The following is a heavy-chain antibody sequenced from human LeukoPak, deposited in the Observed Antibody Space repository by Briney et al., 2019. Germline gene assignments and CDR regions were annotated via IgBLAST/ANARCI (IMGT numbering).Heavy chain of an antibody. Sequence: SETLSLTCAVSGGSISSGGYSWSWIRQPPGKGLEWIGYIYHSGSTYYNPSLKSRVTISVDRSKNQFSLKLSSVTAADTAVYYCARVAPAIPYYYGSIDYRGQGTLVTVSS. D-gene: IGHD3-10*01. CDR3: ARVAPAIPYYYGSIDY. J-gene: IGHJ4*02. V-gene: IGHV4-30-2*01. CDR1: GGSISSGGYS. CDR2: IYHSGST.